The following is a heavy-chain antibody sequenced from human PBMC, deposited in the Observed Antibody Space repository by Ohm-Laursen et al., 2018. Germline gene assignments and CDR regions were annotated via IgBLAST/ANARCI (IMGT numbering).Heavy chain of an antibody. D-gene: IGHD5-18*01. Sequence: SDTLSLTCAVYGGSFSAYFWSWIRQPPGKGLEWIGEINHSGSTNYNPSLKSRVTISVDTSKNQFSLKLSSVTAADTAVYYCARDSYGSGYYYYGMDVWGQGTTVTVSS. CDR1: GGSFSAYF. V-gene: IGHV4-34*01. J-gene: IGHJ6*02. CDR2: INHSGST. CDR3: ARDSYGSGYYYYGMDV.